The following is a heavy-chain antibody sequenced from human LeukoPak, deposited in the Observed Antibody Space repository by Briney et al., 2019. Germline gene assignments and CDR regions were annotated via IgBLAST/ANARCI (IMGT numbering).Heavy chain of an antibody. CDR2: ISGSGGST. V-gene: IGHV3-23*01. CDR3: AKDRVVSGIYFFDY. CDR1: GFNFSSYA. J-gene: IGHJ4*02. Sequence: GGSLRLSCADSGFNFSSYAMSLGRQAPCTLLESVSVISGSGGSTYYADSVKGRFTISRDNSKNTLYLQMNSLRAEDTAVYYCAKDRVVSGIYFFDYWGQGTLVTVSS. D-gene: IGHD1-26*01.